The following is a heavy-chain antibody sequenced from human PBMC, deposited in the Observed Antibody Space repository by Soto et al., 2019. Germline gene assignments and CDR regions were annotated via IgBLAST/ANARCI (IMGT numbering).Heavy chain of an antibody. J-gene: IGHJ6*02. CDR2: ISGSGGST. CDR3: AKNTAMVNYYYGMDV. CDR1: GFTFSSYA. D-gene: IGHD5-18*01. V-gene: IGHV3-23*01. Sequence: PWGSLRLSCAASGFTFSSYAMSWVRQAPGKGLEWVSAISGSGGSTYYADSVKGRFTISRDNSKNTLYLQMNSLRAEDTAVYYCAKNTAMVNYYYGMDVWGQGTTVTVSS.